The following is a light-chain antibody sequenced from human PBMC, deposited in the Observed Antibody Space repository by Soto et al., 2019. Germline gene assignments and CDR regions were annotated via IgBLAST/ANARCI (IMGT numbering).Light chain of an antibody. Sequence: DVVLTQTPLSLSVTPGQPASRSFKSTQSLLYGDGKTYLYWYLQRPGQPPQLLIYDVSNRFSGVPDRFSGSGSGTDFTLKISRVEAEDVGVYYCMQRTHVPITFGQGTRLEIK. V-gene: IGKV2D-29*01. J-gene: IGKJ5*01. CDR3: MQRTHVPIT. CDR2: DVS. CDR1: QSLLYGDGKTY.